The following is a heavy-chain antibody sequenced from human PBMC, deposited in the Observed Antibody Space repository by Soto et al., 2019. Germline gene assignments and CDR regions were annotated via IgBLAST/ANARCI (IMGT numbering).Heavy chain of an antibody. Sequence: VSGPTLVNPTQTLTLTCTFSGFSLSTSGMCVSWIRQPPGKALEWLARIDWDDDKYYSTSLKTRLTISKDTSKNQVVLTMTNMDPVDTATYYCARSTYDYDSSGYGFYYFDYWGKGTLVTVSS. CDR3: ARSTYDYDSSGYGFYYFDY. CDR2: IDWDDDK. D-gene: IGHD3-22*01. V-gene: IGHV2-70*11. CDR1: GFSLSTSGMC. J-gene: IGHJ4*02.